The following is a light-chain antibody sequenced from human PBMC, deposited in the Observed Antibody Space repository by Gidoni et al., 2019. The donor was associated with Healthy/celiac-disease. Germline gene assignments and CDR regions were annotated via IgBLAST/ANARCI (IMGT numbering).Light chain of an antibody. CDR2: KAS. Sequence: DIEMTQSPSTLSASVGDRVTITCRASESISSWLAWYQQKPGKAQKLLIYKASSLESGVPSRFSGSGSGTEFTLTISSLQPDDFATYYCQQYNSYSTFGPGTKVDIK. J-gene: IGKJ3*01. CDR3: QQYNSYST. CDR1: ESISSW. V-gene: IGKV1-5*03.